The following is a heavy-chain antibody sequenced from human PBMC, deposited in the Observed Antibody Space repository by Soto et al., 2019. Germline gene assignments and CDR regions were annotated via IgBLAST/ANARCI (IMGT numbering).Heavy chain of an antibody. CDR1: GYTFTSYD. Sequence: VASVKVSCKASGYTFTSYDINWVRQATGQGLEWMGWMNPNSGNTGYAQKFQGRVTMTRNTSISTAYMELSSLRSEDTAVYYCARGTRIYYYYGMDVWGQGTTVTVSS. CDR3: ARGTRIYYYYGMDV. J-gene: IGHJ6*02. CDR2: MNPNSGNT. V-gene: IGHV1-8*01.